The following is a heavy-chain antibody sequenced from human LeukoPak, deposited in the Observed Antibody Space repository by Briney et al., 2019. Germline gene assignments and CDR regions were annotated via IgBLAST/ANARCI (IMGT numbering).Heavy chain of an antibody. Sequence: SETLSLTCTVSGGSISSSSYYWGWIRQPPGKGLKWIGSIYYSGSTYYNPSHKSRVTISVDTSKNQFSLKLSSVTAADTAVYYCARVVRYSSSWGPNYYYYYYMDVWGKGTTVTVSS. CDR2: IYYSGST. J-gene: IGHJ6*03. D-gene: IGHD6-13*01. CDR3: ARVVRYSSSWGPNYYYYYYMDV. V-gene: IGHV4-39*07. CDR1: GGSISSSSYY.